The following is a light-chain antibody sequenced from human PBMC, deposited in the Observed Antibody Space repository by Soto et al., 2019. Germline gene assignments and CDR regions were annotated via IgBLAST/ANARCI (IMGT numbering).Light chain of an antibody. CDR3: AAWDGSLRGVL. J-gene: IGLJ2*01. CDR1: SSNIETYY. Sequence: QSVLTQPPSASGTPGQRVTISCSGISSNIETYYVYWYQQLPGIAPKLLIYRNNQRPSGVPDQFSGSKSGTSASLAISGLRSEDEADYYCAAWDGSLRGVLFRGGTKVTVL. CDR2: RNN. V-gene: IGLV1-47*01.